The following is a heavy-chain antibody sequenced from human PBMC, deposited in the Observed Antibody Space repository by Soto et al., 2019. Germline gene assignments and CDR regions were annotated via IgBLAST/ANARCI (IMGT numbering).Heavy chain of an antibody. V-gene: IGHV3-7*01. CDR2: INPEGNAK. J-gene: IGHJ4*02. Sequence: GGSLRLSCSGFGFSINTYWMNWIRQTPGKGLEWVANINPEGNAKTYVDPVKGRFFVSRDNTRNSLDLQMTSLRVEDSAIYFCAAWDISNIWGQGILVTV. CDR3: AAWDISNI. D-gene: IGHD2-15*01. CDR1: GFSINTYW.